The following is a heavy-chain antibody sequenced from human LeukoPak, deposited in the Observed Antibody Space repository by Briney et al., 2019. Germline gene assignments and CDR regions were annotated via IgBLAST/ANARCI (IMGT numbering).Heavy chain of an antibody. V-gene: IGHV3-48*01. CDR1: GFPFSSYS. J-gene: IGHJ4*02. Sequence: GGSLRLSCVTSGFPFSSYSINWVRQAPGKVLEWLSYITSTSDTIYYADSVKGRFTISRDNAKNSLYLQMNSLRAEDTAVYYCASFPWDLRPTWGQGTLVSVAS. D-gene: IGHD1-26*01. CDR3: ASFPWDLRPT. CDR2: ITSTSDTI.